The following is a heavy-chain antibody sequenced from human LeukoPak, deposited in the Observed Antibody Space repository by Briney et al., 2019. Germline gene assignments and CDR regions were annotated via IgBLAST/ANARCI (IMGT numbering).Heavy chain of an antibody. CDR3: ARNWIYYDSSGTKAGDAFDI. Sequence: GASVKVSCKASGYTFTSYGISWVRRAPGQGLEWMGWISAYNGNTNYAQKLQGRVTMTTDTSTSTAYMELRSLRSDDTAVYYCARNWIYYDSSGTKAGDAFDIWGQGTMVTVSS. D-gene: IGHD3-22*01. V-gene: IGHV1-18*01. J-gene: IGHJ3*02. CDR1: GYTFTSYG. CDR2: ISAYNGNT.